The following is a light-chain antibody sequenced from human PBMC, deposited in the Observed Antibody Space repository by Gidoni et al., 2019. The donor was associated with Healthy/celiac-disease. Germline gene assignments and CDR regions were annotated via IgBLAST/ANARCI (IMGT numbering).Light chain of an antibody. Sequence: DIKLTQSPSSLSASVGDRVTITCRASQSISSYLNWYQQKPGKAPKLLIYAASSLQSGVPSRFSGSGSGTDFTLTISSLQPEDFATYYCQQSYSTPGSFXQXTKLEIK. CDR1: QSISSY. CDR3: QQSYSTPGS. CDR2: AAS. V-gene: IGKV1-39*01. J-gene: IGKJ2*04.